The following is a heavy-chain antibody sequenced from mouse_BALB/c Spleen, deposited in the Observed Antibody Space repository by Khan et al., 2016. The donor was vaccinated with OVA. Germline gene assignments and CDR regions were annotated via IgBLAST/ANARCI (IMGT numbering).Heavy chain of an antibody. CDR2: INPTSGYT. V-gene: IGHV1-7*01. CDR1: GYTFTTYW. CDR3: TRDRIDY. J-gene: IGHJ2*01. Sequence: QVQLQQSGAERAKPGASVKMSCKASGYTFTTYWMHWVKQRPGQGLEWFGYINPTSGYTDYNEKFKDRATLSADKSSSTAYMQLSSLTSEDSAVYYCTRDRIDYWGQGTTLTVSA.